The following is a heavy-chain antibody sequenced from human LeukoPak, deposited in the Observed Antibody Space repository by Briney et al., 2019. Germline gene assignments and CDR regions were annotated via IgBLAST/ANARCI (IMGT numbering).Heavy chain of an antibody. CDR3: ARAFRARYFDL. Sequence: PSDTLSLTCTVSGGSITTSSYYWGWIRQPPGKGLEWIGIIYYSGSTYYNPSLKGRVTISVDTSKNQFSLKLSSVTAADTAVYYCARAFRARYFDLWGRGTLVTVSS. D-gene: IGHD2/OR15-2a*01. V-gene: IGHV4-39*01. J-gene: IGHJ2*01. CDR1: GGSITTSSYY. CDR2: IYYSGST.